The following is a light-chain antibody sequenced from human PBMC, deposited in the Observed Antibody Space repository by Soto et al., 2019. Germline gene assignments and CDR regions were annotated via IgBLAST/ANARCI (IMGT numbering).Light chain of an antibody. CDR3: NSYRSSSTLEWV. V-gene: IGLV2-14*01. J-gene: IGLJ3*02. Sequence: QSALTQPASVSGSPGQSITISCTGTSSDVGGYNYVSWYQQHPGKAPKLMIYEVSNRPSGVSNRFSGSKSGNTASLTISGLQAEDEAVYYCNSYRSSSTLEWVFGGGTKVTVL. CDR2: EVS. CDR1: SSDVGGYNY.